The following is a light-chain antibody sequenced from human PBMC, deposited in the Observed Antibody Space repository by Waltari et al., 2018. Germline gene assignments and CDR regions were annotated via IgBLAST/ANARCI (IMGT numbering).Light chain of an antibody. V-gene: IGKV1-5*03. CDR2: KAS. J-gene: IGKJ1*01. CDR1: QSVISW. Sequence: DIQMTQSPSTLSASVGDKVTITCRASQSVISWLAWYQQKPGEAPRLLIQKASALNGGVSSRFSGSGSGTEFTLTISSRQPDDFAIYYCQQYRSFPWTFGQGTKVDVK. CDR3: QQYRSFPWT.